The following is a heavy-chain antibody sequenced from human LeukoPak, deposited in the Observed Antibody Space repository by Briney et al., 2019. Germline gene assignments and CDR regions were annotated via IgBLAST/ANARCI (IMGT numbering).Heavy chain of an antibody. V-gene: IGHV1-24*01. Sequence: GASVKVSCKVSGYTLTELSMHWVRQAPGKGLEWMGGFDPEDGETIYAQKFQGRVTMTEDTSTDTAYMELSSLRSEDTAAYYCATGRYYYDSSGYFGAFDIWGQGTMVTVSS. J-gene: IGHJ3*02. CDR3: ATGRYYYDSSGYFGAFDI. D-gene: IGHD3-22*01. CDR2: FDPEDGET. CDR1: GYTLTELS.